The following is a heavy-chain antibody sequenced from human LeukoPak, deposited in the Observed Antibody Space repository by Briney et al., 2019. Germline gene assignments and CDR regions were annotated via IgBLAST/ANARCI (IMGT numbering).Heavy chain of an antibody. CDR3: ARDIVVVTAKGEDYYYGMDV. CDR1: GFTFSSYA. V-gene: IGHV3-30*09. J-gene: IGHJ6*02. Sequence: PGGSLRLSCAGSGFTFSSYAMHWVRQAPGKGLEWVAAMSYDEGIEHYAGSVKGRFAISRDNSKNTLSLQMYSLGAEDTAVYYCARDIVVVTAKGEDYYYGMDVWGQGTTVTVSS. CDR2: MSYDEGIE. D-gene: IGHD2-21*02.